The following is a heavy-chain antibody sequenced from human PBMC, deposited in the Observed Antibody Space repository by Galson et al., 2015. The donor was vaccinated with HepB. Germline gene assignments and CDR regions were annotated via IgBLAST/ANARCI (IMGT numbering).Heavy chain of an antibody. D-gene: IGHD2-21*02. CDR3: TTVNVVVTANDY. CDR2: IKRKSDGGTT. CDR1: GFTFSNAW. Sequence: SLRLSCGASGFTFSNAWMSWVRQAPGKGLEWVGRIKRKSDGGTTDYAAPVKGRFTISRDDSKNTLYLQMNSLKTEDTAVYYCTTVNVVVTANDYWGQGTLVTVSS. J-gene: IGHJ4*02. V-gene: IGHV3-15*01.